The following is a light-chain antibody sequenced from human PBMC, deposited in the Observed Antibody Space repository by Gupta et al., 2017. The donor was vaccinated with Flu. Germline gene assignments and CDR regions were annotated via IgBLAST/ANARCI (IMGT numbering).Light chain of an antibody. Sequence: DTVLTKSPDSMAESLGPRATINCKSSQSVLYSSNNKNYLDCYQQKPGQPPKLLIYWASTRESGVPDRFCGSGAATYSTPTISSLQAEDGAVYYCQQYYSTPPTFGQGTKVEIK. J-gene: IGKJ1*01. V-gene: IGKV4-1*01. CDR2: WAS. CDR1: QSVLYSSNNKNY. CDR3: QQYYSTPPT.